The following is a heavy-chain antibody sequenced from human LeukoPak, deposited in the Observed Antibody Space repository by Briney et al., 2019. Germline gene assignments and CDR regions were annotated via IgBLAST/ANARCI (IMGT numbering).Heavy chain of an antibody. CDR1: GFTFSSYS. Sequence: GGSLRLSCAASGFTFSSYSMNWVRQAPGKGLEWVSCISGSSSYIYYADSVKGRFTISRDNAKNSLYLQMNSLRAEDTAVYYCARDGDILTGYYPHYYMDVWGKGTTVTVSS. D-gene: IGHD3-9*01. V-gene: IGHV3-21*01. CDR3: ARDGDILTGYYPHYYMDV. CDR2: ISGSSSYI. J-gene: IGHJ6*03.